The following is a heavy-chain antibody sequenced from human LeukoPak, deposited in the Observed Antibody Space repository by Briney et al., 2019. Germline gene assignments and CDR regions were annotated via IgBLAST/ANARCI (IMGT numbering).Heavy chain of an antibody. CDR1: GYSFTSYW. Sequence: GESLKISCKGSGYSFTSYWIGWVRQMPGKGLEWMGIIYPGDSDTRYSPSFQGQVTISADKSISTAYLQWSSLEASDTAMYYCARGGDYCSSTSCYAPHYYYGMDVWGQGTTVTVSS. J-gene: IGHJ6*02. D-gene: IGHD2-2*01. V-gene: IGHV5-51*01. CDR2: IYPGDSDT. CDR3: ARGGDYCSSTSCYAPHYYYGMDV.